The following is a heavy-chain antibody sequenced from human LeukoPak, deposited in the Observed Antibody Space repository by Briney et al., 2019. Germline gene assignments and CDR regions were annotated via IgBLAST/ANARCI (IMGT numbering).Heavy chain of an antibody. V-gene: IGHV1-2*02. J-gene: IGHJ4*02. CDR2: INPNGGGT. D-gene: IGHD2-2*01. Sequence: GASVKVSCKPSGYTFTGYYMHWVRQAPGQGLEWMGWINPNGGGTNYAQKFQGRVTMTRGTSISTTYMELSRLRSDDTAVYYCARGGVVVVVPPATDYWGQGTLVTVSS. CDR3: ARGGVVVVVPPATDY. CDR1: GYTFTGYY.